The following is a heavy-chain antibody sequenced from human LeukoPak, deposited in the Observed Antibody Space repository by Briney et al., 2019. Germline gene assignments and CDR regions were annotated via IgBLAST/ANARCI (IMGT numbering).Heavy chain of an antibody. CDR3: AREKYYYDSSGYSGWFDP. CDR2: ISYDGSNK. CDR1: GFTFSSYA. D-gene: IGHD3-22*01. V-gene: IGHV3-30-3*01. J-gene: IGHJ5*02. Sequence: GRSLRLSCAASGFTFSSYAMYWVRQAPGKGLEWVAVISYDGSNKYYADSVKGRFTISRDNSKNTLYLQMNSLRAEDTAVYYCAREKYYYDSSGYSGWFDPWGQGTLVTVSS.